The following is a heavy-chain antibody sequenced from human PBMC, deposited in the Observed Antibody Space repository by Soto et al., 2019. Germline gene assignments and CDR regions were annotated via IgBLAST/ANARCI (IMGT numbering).Heavy chain of an antibody. Sequence: SETLSLTCTVSGGSISSGDYYWSWIRQPPGKGLEWIGYIYYSGSTYYNPSLKSRVTISVDTSKNQFSLKLSSVTAADTAVYYCAREVGGSGSYFLYYYYGMDVWGQGTTVTVSS. D-gene: IGHD3-10*01. CDR2: IYYSGST. V-gene: IGHV4-30-4*01. CDR1: GGSISSGDYY. J-gene: IGHJ6*02. CDR3: AREVGGSGSYFLYYYYGMDV.